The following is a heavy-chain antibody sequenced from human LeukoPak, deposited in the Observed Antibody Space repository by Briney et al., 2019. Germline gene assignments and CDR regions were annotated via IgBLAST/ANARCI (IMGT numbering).Heavy chain of an antibody. V-gene: IGHV4-59*01. D-gene: IGHD3-16*01. J-gene: IGHJ3*02. Sequence: SETLSLTCTVSGGSISRYYWNWIREPPGEGLGWIGYIYYSGSTNYNPSLKRRVPISVDTSKNQFSLRLSSVTAADTAVYYCARDGGLISDYAFHIWGQGTMVTVSS. CDR1: GGSISRYY. CDR3: ARDGGLISDYAFHI. CDR2: IYYSGST.